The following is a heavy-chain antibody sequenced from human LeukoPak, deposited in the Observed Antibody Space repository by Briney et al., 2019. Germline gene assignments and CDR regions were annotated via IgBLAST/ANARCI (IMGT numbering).Heavy chain of an antibody. CDR1: GYSFTSYW. V-gene: IGHV5-51*01. CDR2: IYPGDSDT. CDR3: ARPFTSYSGDYGY. J-gene: IGHJ4*02. D-gene: IGHD4-17*01. Sequence: GESLKISCQGSGYSFTSYWIGWVRQMPGKGLEWMGIIYPGDSDTRYSPSLQGQVTISADKSISTAYLQWSSLKASDTAMYYCARPFTSYSGDYGYWGQGTLVTVSS.